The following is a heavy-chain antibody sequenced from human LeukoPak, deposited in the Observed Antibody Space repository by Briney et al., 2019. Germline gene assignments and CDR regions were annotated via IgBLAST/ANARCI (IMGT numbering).Heavy chain of an antibody. CDR2: ISGSGGST. V-gene: IGHV3-23*01. D-gene: IGHD6-13*01. Sequence: GGSLRLSRAASGFTFSSYAMSWVRQAPGKGLEWVSAISGSGGSTYYADSVKGRFTISRDNSKNTLYLQMNSLRAEDTAVYYCAKDQEGYSRVTVDFDYWGQGTLVTVSS. CDR3: AKDQEGYSRVTVDFDY. CDR1: GFTFSSYA. J-gene: IGHJ4*02.